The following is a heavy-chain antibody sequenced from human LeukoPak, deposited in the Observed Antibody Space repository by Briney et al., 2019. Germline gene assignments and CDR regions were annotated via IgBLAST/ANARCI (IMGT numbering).Heavy chain of an antibody. CDR2: ISGSAYST. V-gene: IGHV3-23*01. CDR1: GFTFSSYA. Sequence: GGSLRLSCAGSGFTFSSYAMAWVRQLPGKGLEWVSGISGSAYSTYYADSVKGRFTISRDNSKNTLFLQMNSLRAEDTAIYYCARGHSNYFFDDWGQGTLVTVSS. J-gene: IGHJ4*02. D-gene: IGHD1-1*01. CDR3: ARGHSNYFFDD.